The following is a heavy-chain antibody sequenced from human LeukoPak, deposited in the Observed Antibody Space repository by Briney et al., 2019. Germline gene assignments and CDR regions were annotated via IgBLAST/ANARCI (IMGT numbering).Heavy chain of an antibody. Sequence: GGSLRLSCAASGLIFSRYWMNWVRQAPGKGLEGVSYISSSGRTIYYADSVKGRFTISRDNAKNSLYLQMNRLRAEDTAVYYCASLWSSSWYSQYYYYMDVCGKGPTVTISS. V-gene: IGHV3-48*03. D-gene: IGHD6-13*01. J-gene: IGHJ6*03. CDR1: GLIFSRYW. CDR3: ASLWSSSWYSQYYYYMDV. CDR2: ISSSGRTI.